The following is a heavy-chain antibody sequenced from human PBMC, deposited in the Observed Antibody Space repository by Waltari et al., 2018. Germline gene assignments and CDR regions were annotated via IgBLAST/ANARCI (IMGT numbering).Heavy chain of an antibody. V-gene: IGHV4-31*03. J-gene: IGHJ3*02. CDR3: TRMRDGGAFDI. CDR2: IYYRGST. Sequence: QVQLQESGPGLVKPSQTLSLTCTVSGGSISSGGYYWSWIRQHPGKGLEWIGYIYYRGSTYYNPSLKSRVTTAVDTSKNRSSLKLSAVTAADTAVYYGTRMRDGGAFDIWGQGTMVTVSS. CDR1: GGSISSGGYY.